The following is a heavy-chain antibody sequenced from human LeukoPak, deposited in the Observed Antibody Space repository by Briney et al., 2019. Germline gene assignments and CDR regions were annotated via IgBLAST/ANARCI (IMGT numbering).Heavy chain of an antibody. CDR3: ARGWLAETTVVTPYNY. V-gene: IGHV1-18*01. CDR1: GYTFTSYG. Sequence: ASVKVSCKASGYTFTSYGISWVRQAPGQGLEWMGWISAYNGNTNYAQKLQGRVTITAVESMRTAYMELSSLRSEDTGVYYCARGWLAETTVVTPYNYWGQGTLVTVSS. D-gene: IGHD4-23*01. CDR2: ISAYNGNT. J-gene: IGHJ4*02.